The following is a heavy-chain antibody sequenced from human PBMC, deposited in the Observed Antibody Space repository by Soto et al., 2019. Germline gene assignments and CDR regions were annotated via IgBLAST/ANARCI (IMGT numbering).Heavy chain of an antibody. V-gene: IGHV1-69*13. CDR1: GYTFTSYY. CDR3: ARTYSSRLDWFDP. J-gene: IGHJ5*02. D-gene: IGHD6-13*01. Sequence: GASVKVSCKASGYTFTSYYMHWVRQAPGQGLEWMGGIIPIFGTANYAQKFQGRVTITADESTSTAYMELSSLRSEDTAVYYCARTYSSRLDWFDPWGQGTLVTVSS. CDR2: IIPIFGTA.